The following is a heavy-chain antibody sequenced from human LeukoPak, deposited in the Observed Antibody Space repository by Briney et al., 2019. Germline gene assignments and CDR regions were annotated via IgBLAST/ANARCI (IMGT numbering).Heavy chain of an antibody. CDR3: ARDQYDTWSRRGNFDS. V-gene: IGHV3-7*03. Sequence: GGSLRLSCVASGFTFGKYWMRWVRQAPGKGLEWVANIKLDGSEKNYVDSVKGRFTISRDNTKNSLYLQMNSLRAEDTAVFYCARDQYDTWSRRGNFDSWGQGTLVIVSS. CDR1: GFTFGKYW. CDR2: IKLDGSEK. J-gene: IGHJ4*02. D-gene: IGHD3-3*01.